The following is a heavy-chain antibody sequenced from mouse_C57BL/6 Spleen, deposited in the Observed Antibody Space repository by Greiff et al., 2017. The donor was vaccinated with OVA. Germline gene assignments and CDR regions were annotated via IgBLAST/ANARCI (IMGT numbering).Heavy chain of an antibody. CDR1: GYTFTSYW. J-gene: IGHJ3*01. D-gene: IGHD1-1*01. CDR3: ARGGAHYGSSSWFAY. Sequence: QVQLQQPGAELVKPGASVKLSCKASGYTFTSYWMHWVKQRPGQGPEWIGMIHPNSGRTNYNEKFKSKATLTVDKSSSTAYMQLSSLTSEDSAVYYCARGGAHYGSSSWFAYWGQGTLVTVSA. V-gene: IGHV1-64*01. CDR2: IHPNSGRT.